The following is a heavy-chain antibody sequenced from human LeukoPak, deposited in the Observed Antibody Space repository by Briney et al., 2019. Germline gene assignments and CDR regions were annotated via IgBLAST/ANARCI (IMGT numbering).Heavy chain of an antibody. Sequence: PGGSLKLSCPASGFTFSSYSMNWVGQAPGTGLEGVSSISSSSSYIYYADSVKGRFTISRDNAKNSLYLQMNSLRAEDTAVYYCANSPKALGYCSSTSCYGWGQGTLVTVSS. CDR1: GFTFSSYS. CDR3: ANSPKALGYCSSTSCYG. J-gene: IGHJ4*02. D-gene: IGHD2-2*01. V-gene: IGHV3-21*01. CDR2: ISSSSSYI.